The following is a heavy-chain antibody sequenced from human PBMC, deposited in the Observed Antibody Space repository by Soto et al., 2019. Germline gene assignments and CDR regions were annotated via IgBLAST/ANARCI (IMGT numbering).Heavy chain of an antibody. CDR1: GFTFSSHT. CDR2: ITSSSRDV. Sequence: EVQLVESGGGLVKPGGSLRLSCAASGFTFSSHTMNWVRQAPGKGLEWVSSITSSSRDVYYADSVKGRFTISRDNAKNSLYLQMNSLRAEDAAVYYGVKEVEGFDFWGRGSRVTVSS. J-gene: IGHJ4*01. D-gene: IGHD1-1*01. CDR3: VKEVEGFDF. V-gene: IGHV3-21*01.